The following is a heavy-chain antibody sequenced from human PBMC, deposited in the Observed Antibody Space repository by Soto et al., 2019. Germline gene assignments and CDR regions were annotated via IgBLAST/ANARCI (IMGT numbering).Heavy chain of an antibody. D-gene: IGHD1-26*01. CDR3: AGGDSGSYYIFDY. J-gene: IGHJ4*02. CDR2: IYYNVNT. Sequence: PSETLSLTCTVSGGSISSYYWSWIRQPPGKGLEWIGYIYYNVNTNYNPSLKSRVTISVDTSKNQFSLKLSSVTAADTAVYYCAGGDSGSYYIFDYWGQGTLVTVSS. V-gene: IGHV4-59*08. CDR1: GGSISSYY.